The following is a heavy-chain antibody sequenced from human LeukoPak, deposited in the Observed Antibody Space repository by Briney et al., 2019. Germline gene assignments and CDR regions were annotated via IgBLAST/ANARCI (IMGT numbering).Heavy chain of an antibody. CDR3: ARDLSKANYYYYMDV. J-gene: IGHJ6*03. D-gene: IGHD2/OR15-2a*01. Sequence: SETLSLTCTVSGGSNSSYYWSWLPQPPGKGLEGIGYIYYSGSTNYNPSLKSRVTISVDTSKNHFSPKLSPVTAADTAVYYCARDLSKANYYYYMDVWGKGTTVTVSS. CDR2: IYYSGST. V-gene: IGHV4-59*01. CDR1: GGSNSSYY.